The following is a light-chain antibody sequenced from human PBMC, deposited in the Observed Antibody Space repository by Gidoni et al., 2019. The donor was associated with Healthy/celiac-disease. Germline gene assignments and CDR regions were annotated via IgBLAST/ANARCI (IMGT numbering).Light chain of an antibody. CDR2: WAS. Sequence: DIVMTQSPAPLAVSLGERATTNCKSSQSVLYSSNNKNYLAWYQQKPGQPPKLLIYWASTRESGVPDRFSGSGSGTDFTLTISSLQAEDVAVYYCQQYYSTPRTFGQGTKLEIK. J-gene: IGKJ2*01. CDR3: QQYYSTPRT. CDR1: QSVLYSSNNKNY. V-gene: IGKV4-1*01.